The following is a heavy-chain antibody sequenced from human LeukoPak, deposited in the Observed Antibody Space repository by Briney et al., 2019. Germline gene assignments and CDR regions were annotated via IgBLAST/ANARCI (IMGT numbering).Heavy chain of an antibody. CDR3: ARVLRAAAVDY. V-gene: IGHV3-21*01. CDR2: ISSSSSYI. D-gene: IGHD6-13*01. CDR1: GFTFSSYS. Sequence: GGSLRLSCAASGFTFSSYSMNWVRKAPGKGLEWVSSISSSSSYIYYADSVKGRFTISRDNAKNSLYLQMNSLRAEDTAVYYCARVLRAAAVDYWGQGTLVTVSS. J-gene: IGHJ4*02.